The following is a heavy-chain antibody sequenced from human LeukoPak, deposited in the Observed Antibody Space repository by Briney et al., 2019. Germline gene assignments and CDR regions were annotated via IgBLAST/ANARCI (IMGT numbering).Heavy chain of an antibody. V-gene: IGHV3-9*01. CDR2: ISWNSGII. Sequence: GRSLRLSCAASGFTFYIYAMHWVRHAPGKGLEWGSGISWNSGIIDYADSVKGRSTISRDNAKNSLSLQMNSLRAEDTDLYYCAKALPMAPFDYWGQGTLVTVSS. CDR1: GFTFYIYA. D-gene: IGHD3-10*01. CDR3: AKALPMAPFDY. J-gene: IGHJ4*02.